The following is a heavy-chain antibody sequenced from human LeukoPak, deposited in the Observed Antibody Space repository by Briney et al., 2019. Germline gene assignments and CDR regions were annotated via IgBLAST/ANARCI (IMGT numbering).Heavy chain of an antibody. CDR2: VSGNGGGT. Sequence: GGSLRLSCAASGFTFKNYAMAWVRQAPGKGLEWVSSVSGNGGGTNYADSVKGHSTISRDNSKNTLYLQMNSLRAEDTAVYYCAKHLTSVTTNFEYWGQGTLVTISS. J-gene: IGHJ4*02. D-gene: IGHD4-17*01. CDR3: AKHLTSVTTNFEY. V-gene: IGHV3-23*01. CDR1: GFTFKNYA.